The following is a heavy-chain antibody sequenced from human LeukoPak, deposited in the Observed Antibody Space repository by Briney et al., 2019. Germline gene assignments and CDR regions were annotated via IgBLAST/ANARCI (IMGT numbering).Heavy chain of an antibody. CDR3: ARAKYSPLSSGWDY. D-gene: IGHD6-19*01. CDR2: IYTSGST. Sequence: SETLSLTCTVSGGSISSYYWSWIRQPAGKGLEWIGRIYTSGSTNYNPSLKSRVTMSVDTSKNQFSLKLNSVTAADTAVYYCARAKYSPLSSGWDYWGQGTLVTVSS. J-gene: IGHJ4*02. V-gene: IGHV4-4*07. CDR1: GGSISSYY.